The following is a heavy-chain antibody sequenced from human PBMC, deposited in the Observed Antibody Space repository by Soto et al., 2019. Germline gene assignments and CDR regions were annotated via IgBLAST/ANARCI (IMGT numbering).Heavy chain of an antibody. CDR1: GGSISSYY. J-gene: IGHJ4*02. CDR3: ARRYGASFDY. V-gene: IGHV4-59*01. D-gene: IGHD4-17*01. Sequence: SETLSLTCTVSGGSISSYYWSRIRQPPGKGLEWIGYIYYSGSTNYNPSLKSRVTISVDTSKNQFSLKLSSVTAADMAVHYCARRYGASFDYWGQGTLVTVSS. CDR2: IYYSGST.